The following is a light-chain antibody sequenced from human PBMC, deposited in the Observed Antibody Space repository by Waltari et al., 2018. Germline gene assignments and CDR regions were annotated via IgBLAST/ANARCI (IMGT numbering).Light chain of an antibody. Sequence: QSVLTQPPSASGTPGQRVTISCSGSSSNTGSNYVTWYQHFPGTAPKLLSYTISPRPLWVPDRFSGSKSGTSASLAISGLQSEDEADYYCAAWDGSLNAYVFGAGTKVTVL. CDR2: TIS. CDR3: AAWDGSLNAYV. J-gene: IGLJ1*01. V-gene: IGLV1-44*01. CDR1: SSNTGSNY.